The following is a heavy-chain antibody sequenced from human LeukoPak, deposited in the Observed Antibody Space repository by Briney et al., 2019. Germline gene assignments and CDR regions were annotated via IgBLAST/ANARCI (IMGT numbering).Heavy chain of an antibody. V-gene: IGHV3-21*01. Sequence: GGSLRLSCAASGFTFSSYSMNWVRQAPGKGLEWVSSISSSSSYIYYADSVKGRFTISRDNAKNSLSLQMNRLRAEDTAVYYCAIRGSPMVRNYWGQGPLVTVSS. CDR3: AIRGSPMVRNY. CDR2: ISSSSSYI. D-gene: IGHD3-10*01. CDR1: GFTFSSYS. J-gene: IGHJ4*02.